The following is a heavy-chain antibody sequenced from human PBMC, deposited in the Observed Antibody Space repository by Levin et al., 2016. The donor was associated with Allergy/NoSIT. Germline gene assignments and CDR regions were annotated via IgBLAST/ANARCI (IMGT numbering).Heavy chain of an antibody. CDR3: ARGVPNYGSGSFYYYYMDV. J-gene: IGHJ6*03. Sequence: WIRQPPGKGLEWIGYIYYGVSSNYNPSLKSRVSISVDTSKNQVSLQLTSVTAADTAVYYCARGVPNYGSGSFYYYYMDVWGEGTTVTVSS. V-gene: IGHV4-59*01. CDR2: IYYGVSS. D-gene: IGHD3-10*01.